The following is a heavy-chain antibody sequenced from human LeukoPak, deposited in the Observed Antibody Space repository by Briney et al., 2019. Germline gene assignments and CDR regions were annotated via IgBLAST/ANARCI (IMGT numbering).Heavy chain of an antibody. CDR2: ISYDGSNK. CDR3: ARSLLPRYFDWLVWY. V-gene: IGHV3-30*04. Sequence: PGRSLRLSCAASGFTFSSYAMHWVRQAPGKGLEWVAVISYDGSNKYYADSVKGRFTISRDNSKNTLYLQMNSLRAEDTAVYYCARSLLPRYFDWLVWYWGQGTLVTVSS. J-gene: IGHJ4*02. D-gene: IGHD3-9*01. CDR1: GFTFSSYA.